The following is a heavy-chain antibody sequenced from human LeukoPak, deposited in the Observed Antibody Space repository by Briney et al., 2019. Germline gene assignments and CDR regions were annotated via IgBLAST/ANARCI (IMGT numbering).Heavy chain of an antibody. Sequence: PGGSLRLSCAASGFTFSDYYMSWIRQAPGKGLEWVSYISSSGSTIYCADSVKGRFTISRDNAKNSLYLQMNSLRAEDTAVYYCAAKYYDFWSGYYDWGQGTLVTVSS. V-gene: IGHV3-11*04. J-gene: IGHJ4*02. CDR3: AAKYYDFWSGYYD. CDR1: GFTFSDYY. D-gene: IGHD3-3*01. CDR2: ISSSGSTI.